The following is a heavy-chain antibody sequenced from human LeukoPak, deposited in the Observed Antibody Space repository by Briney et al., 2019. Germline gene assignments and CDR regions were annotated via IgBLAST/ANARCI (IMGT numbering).Heavy chain of an antibody. Sequence: PGGSLRLSCAASGFTFSSYGMHWVRQAPGKGLEWVAVIWYDGSNKYYADSVKGRFTISRDNSKNTLYLQTNSLRAEDTAVYYCARDPLGYCSGGTCRDAFDIWGQGTMVTVSS. D-gene: IGHD2-15*01. CDR3: ARDPLGYCSGGTCRDAFDI. CDR1: GFTFSSYG. V-gene: IGHV3-33*01. J-gene: IGHJ3*02. CDR2: IWYDGSNK.